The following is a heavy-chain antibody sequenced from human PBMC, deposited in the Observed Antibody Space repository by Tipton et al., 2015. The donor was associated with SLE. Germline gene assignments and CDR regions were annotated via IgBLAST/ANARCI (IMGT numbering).Heavy chain of an antibody. V-gene: IGHV4-61*02. Sequence: TLSLTCTVSGGSISSGAHYWSWIRQSAGKGLEWIGRIYASGSTSGSANYNPSLKSRVTISVETSKNQFSLKLTSVTAADTAVYYCARGGVGGYDYFDYWGQGALVTVSS. D-gene: IGHD5-12*01. CDR3: ARGGVGGYDYFDY. CDR2: IYASGSTSGSA. CDR1: GGSISSGAHY. J-gene: IGHJ4*02.